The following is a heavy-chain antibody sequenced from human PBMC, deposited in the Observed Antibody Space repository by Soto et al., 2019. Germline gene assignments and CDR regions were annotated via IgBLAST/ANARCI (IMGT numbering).Heavy chain of an antibody. J-gene: IGHJ3*02. D-gene: IGHD5-12*01. CDR2: IYYSGST. CDR3: ARVNPVGYGEGPAFDI. Sequence: SETLSLTRTVSGGPISSYYWSWIRQPPGKGLEWIGYIYYSGSTNYNPSLKSRVTISVDTSKNQFSLKLSSVTAADTAVYYCARVNPVGYGEGPAFDIWGQGTMVTVSS. V-gene: IGHV4-59*01. CDR1: GGPISSYY.